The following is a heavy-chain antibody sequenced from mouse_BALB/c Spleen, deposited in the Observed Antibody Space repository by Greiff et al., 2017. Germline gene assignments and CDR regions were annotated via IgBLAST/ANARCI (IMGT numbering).Heavy chain of an antibody. V-gene: IGHV1-67*01. CDR1: GYTFTDYA. Sequence: VQRVESGPEVVRPGVSVKISCKGSGYTFTDYAMHWVKQSHAKSLEWIGVISTYNGNTNYNQKFKGKATMTVDKSSSTAYMELARLTSEDSAVYYCASPITTVVEGFAYWGQGTLVTVSA. J-gene: IGHJ3*01. D-gene: IGHD1-1*01. CDR3: ASPITTVVEGFAY. CDR2: ISTYNGNT.